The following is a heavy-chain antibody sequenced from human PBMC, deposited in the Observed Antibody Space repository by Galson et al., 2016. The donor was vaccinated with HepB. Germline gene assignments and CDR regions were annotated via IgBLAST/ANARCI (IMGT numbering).Heavy chain of an antibody. V-gene: IGHV3-23*01. J-gene: IGHJ6*04. CDR3: VQGSTAPAV. CDR2: ISRSGDST. CDR1: GGSISTDD. Sequence: ETLSLTCAVSGGSISTDDWWTWVRLPPGKGLEVVSSISRSGDSTDYADSVKGRFTISRDNSKNTLSLQMNSLTADDTAIYYCVQGSTAPAVWGKGTTVTVSS. D-gene: IGHD2-2*01.